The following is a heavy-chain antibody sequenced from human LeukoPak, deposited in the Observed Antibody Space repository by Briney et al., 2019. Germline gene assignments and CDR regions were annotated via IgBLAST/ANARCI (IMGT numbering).Heavy chain of an antibody. D-gene: IGHD4-17*01. V-gene: IGHV4-30-4*01. Sequence: SQTLSLTCTVSGGTISAGDYYWSCIRQPPGKGLEWIGYIYYWGSTSYNPSLQSRVTISVDTSKNQFSLKLSSLSAADTAVYHCARTYYGDYGWFDPWGQGTLVTVSS. CDR2: IYYWGST. CDR1: GGTISAGDYY. J-gene: IGHJ5*02. CDR3: ARTYYGDYGWFDP.